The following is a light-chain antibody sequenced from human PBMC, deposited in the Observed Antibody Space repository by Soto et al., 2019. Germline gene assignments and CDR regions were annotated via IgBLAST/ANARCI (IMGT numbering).Light chain of an antibody. CDR2: GAS. Sequence: DIVLTQSPGTLSLSPGERATLSCRASQSVNSNYLAWYQQRPGQAPRLLIYGASRRATGIPDRFSGSGSGTDFTLTISRLEPEDFAVYYCQQYGSSPRTFGQGTKVEIK. V-gene: IGKV3-20*01. CDR3: QQYGSSPRT. CDR1: QSVNSNY. J-gene: IGKJ1*01.